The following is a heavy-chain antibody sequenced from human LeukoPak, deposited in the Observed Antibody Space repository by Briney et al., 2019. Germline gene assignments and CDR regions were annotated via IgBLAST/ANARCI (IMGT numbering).Heavy chain of an antibody. CDR3: ARETFKDIVVVVAGGYFDY. CDR1: GFTFSSYW. CDR2: INSDGSST. D-gene: IGHD2-15*01. J-gene: IGHJ4*02. Sequence: PGGSLRLSCAASGFTFSSYWMHWVRQAPGKGLVWVSRINSDGSSTSYADSVKGRFTISRDNAKNTLYLQMNSLRAEDTAVYYCARETFKDIVVVVAGGYFDYWGQGTLVTVSS. V-gene: IGHV3-74*01.